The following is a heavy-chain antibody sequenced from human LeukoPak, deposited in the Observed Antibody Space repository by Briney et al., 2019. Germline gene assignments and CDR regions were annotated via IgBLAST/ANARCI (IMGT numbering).Heavy chain of an antibody. V-gene: IGHV1-18*01. CDR1: GYTFTSYG. J-gene: IGHJ5*02. CDR3: ARSDWNDFSWFDP. CDR2: ISAYNGNT. D-gene: IGHD1-1*01. Sequence: ASVKVSCTASGYTFTSYGISWVRQAPGQGLEWMGWISAYNGNTNYAQKFQGRVTITADESTSTAYMELSSLRSEDTAVYYCARSDWNDFSWFDPWGQGTLVTVSS.